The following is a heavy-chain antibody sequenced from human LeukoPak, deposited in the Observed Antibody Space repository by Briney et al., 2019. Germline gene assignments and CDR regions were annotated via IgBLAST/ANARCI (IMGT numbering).Heavy chain of an antibody. CDR3: AGAHDYGNVFDI. CDR2: INHSGST. J-gene: IGHJ3*02. CDR1: VGSFSGYY. Sequence: SETLSLTCAVYVGSFSGYYWSWIRQPPGKGLEWIGEINHSGSTNYNPSLKSRVTISVDTSKNQFSLKLSSVTAADTAVYYCAGAHDYGNVFDIWGQGTMVTVSS. V-gene: IGHV4-34*01. D-gene: IGHD4-17*01.